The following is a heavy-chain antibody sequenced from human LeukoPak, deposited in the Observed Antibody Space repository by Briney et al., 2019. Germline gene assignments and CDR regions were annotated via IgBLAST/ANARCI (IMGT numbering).Heavy chain of an antibody. V-gene: IGHV4-34*01. CDR1: GGSFSGYY. CDR3: ASSKGGYYGSGSYGPNWFDP. CDR2: INHSGST. J-gene: IGHJ5*02. Sequence: SETLSLTCAVYGGSFSGYYWSWIRQPPGKGLEWIGEINHSGSTNYNPSLKSRVTISVDTSKNQSSLKLSSVTAADTAVYYCASSKGGYYGSGSYGPNWFDPWGQGTLVTVSS. D-gene: IGHD3-10*01.